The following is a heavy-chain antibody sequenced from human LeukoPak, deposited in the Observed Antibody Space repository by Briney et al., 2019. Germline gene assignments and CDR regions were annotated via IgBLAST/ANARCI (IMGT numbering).Heavy chain of an antibody. D-gene: IGHD3-22*01. Sequence: PSQTLSLTCTVPGGSISSGSYYWSWIRRPAGKGLEWIGRIYTSGSTNYNPSLKSRVTISVDTSKNQFSLKLSSVTAADTAVYYCARDYYDSSGYPAGAFDIWGQGTMVTVSS. J-gene: IGHJ3*02. CDR2: IYTSGST. CDR3: ARDYYDSSGYPAGAFDI. CDR1: GGSISSGSYY. V-gene: IGHV4-61*02.